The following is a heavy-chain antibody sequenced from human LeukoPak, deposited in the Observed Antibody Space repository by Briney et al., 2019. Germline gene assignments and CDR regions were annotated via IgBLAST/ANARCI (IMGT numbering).Heavy chain of an antibody. CDR2: ITSNSYAI. D-gene: IGHD6-13*01. CDR1: GFAFSTYS. V-gene: IGHV3-48*01. Sequence: PGGSLRLSCAASGFAFSTYSMKGGRQAPGKGGEWRSYITSNSYAIYYGDSVKGRFTISRDNAKNSLYLQMNSLRAEDTAVYYCARVAPGHDVGRGYFDFWGQGTLVTVSS. CDR3: ARVAPGHDVGRGYFDF. J-gene: IGHJ4*02.